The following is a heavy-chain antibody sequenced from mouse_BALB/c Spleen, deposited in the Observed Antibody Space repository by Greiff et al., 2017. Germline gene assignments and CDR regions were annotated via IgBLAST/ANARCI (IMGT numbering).Heavy chain of an antibody. CDR3: ARHYYAMDY. CDR2: INPYNGDT. J-gene: IGHJ4*01. Sequence: EVQLQQSGPELVKPGASVKISCKASGYSFTGYFMNWVMQSHGKSLEWIGRINPYNGDTFYNQKFKGKATLTVDKSSSTAHMELRSLASEDSAVYYCARHYYAMDYWGQGTSVTVSS. V-gene: IGHV1-20*02. CDR1: GYSFTGYF.